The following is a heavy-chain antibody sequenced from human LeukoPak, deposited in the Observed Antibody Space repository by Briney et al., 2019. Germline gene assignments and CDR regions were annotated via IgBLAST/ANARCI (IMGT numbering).Heavy chain of an antibody. J-gene: IGHJ6*02. V-gene: IGHV3-30*04. Sequence: PGGSLRLSCAASGFTFNSYALHWVRQAPGKGLEWVAVISYDGSNKYYADSVKGRFTISRDNSKNTLYLQMNSLRAEDTAVYYCARASSGWYLYYYYGMDVWGQGTTVTVSS. CDR2: ISYDGSNK. CDR1: GFTFNSYA. CDR3: ARASSGWYLYYYYGMDV. D-gene: IGHD6-19*01.